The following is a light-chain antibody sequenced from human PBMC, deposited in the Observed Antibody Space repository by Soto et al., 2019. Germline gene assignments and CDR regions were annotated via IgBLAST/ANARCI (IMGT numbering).Light chain of an antibody. CDR2: EVT. CDR3: CSHAGSSTV. J-gene: IGLJ1*01. V-gene: IGLV2-8*01. CDR1: SSDVGAYDH. Sequence: QSALTQPPSESGSPGQSLTISCTGTSSDVGAYDHVSWFQQHPGRAPKFLIYEVTKRPSGVPDRFSGSKSGNTASLTVSGLQADDEADYYCCSHAGSSTVFGGGTKVTVL.